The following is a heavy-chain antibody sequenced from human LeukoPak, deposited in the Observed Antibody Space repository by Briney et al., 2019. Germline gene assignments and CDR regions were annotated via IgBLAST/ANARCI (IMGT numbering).Heavy chain of an antibody. CDR2: IYSGGST. Sequence: GGSLRLSCAASGFTVSSNYMSWVRQAPGKGLEWVSVIYSGGSTYYADSVKGRFTISRDNSKNTLYLQMNSLRAEDTAVYYCARVRSGSTGDAFDIWGQGTMVTVSS. J-gene: IGHJ3*02. V-gene: IGHV3-53*05. CDR3: ARVRSGSTGDAFDI. CDR1: GFTVSSNY. D-gene: IGHD2-15*01.